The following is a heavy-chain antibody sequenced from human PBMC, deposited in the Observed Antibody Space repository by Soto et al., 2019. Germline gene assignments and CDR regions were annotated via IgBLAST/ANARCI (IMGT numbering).Heavy chain of an antibody. Sequence: EVQLVESGGGLVQPGGSLKLSCEASGFTFSGSAIHWVRQAAGKGLEWVGRIRSSANNYATAYAASVKGRFTISRDDSKNTAYLQMNSLKTEDTAVYYCIGYCGSGSCYAGYYLDYWGQGTLVTVSS. CDR1: GFTFSGSA. J-gene: IGHJ4*02. CDR3: IGYCGSGSCYAGYYLDY. CDR2: IRSSANNYAT. D-gene: IGHD2-15*01. V-gene: IGHV3-73*01.